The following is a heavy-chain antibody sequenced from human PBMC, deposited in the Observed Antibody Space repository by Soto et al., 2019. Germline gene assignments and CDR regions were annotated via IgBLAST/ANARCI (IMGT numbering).Heavy chain of an antibody. CDR3: ARQDRTGYCTNGVCYYYYGMDV. Sequence: SVKVSCKASGGTFSSYAISWVRQAPGQGLEWMGGIIPIFGTANYAQKFQGRVTITADESTSTAYMELSSLRSEDTAVYYCARQDRTGYCTNGVCYYYYGMDVWGQGTTVTVSS. J-gene: IGHJ6*02. V-gene: IGHV1-69*13. CDR1: GGTFSSYA. CDR2: IIPIFGTA. D-gene: IGHD2-8*01.